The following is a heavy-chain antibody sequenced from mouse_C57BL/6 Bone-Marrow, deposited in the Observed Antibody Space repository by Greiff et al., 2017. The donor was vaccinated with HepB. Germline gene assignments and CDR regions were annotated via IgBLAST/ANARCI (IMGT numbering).Heavy chain of an antibody. D-gene: IGHD1-1*01. V-gene: IGHV5-17*02. CDR3: ARDGSSYRYVDV. J-gene: IGHJ1*01. CDR2: ISSGSSTI. CDR1: GFTFSSFG. Sequence: EVKLMESGGGLVQPGGSRKLSCAASGFTFSSFGMHWVRQAPEKGLEWVAYISSGSSTIYYADTVKGRFTISRDNPKNTLFLQMTSLRSEDTAMYYCARDGSSYRYVDVWGAGTTVTVSS.